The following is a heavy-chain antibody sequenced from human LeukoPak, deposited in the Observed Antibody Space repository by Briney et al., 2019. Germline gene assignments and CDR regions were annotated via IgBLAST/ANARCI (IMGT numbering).Heavy chain of an antibody. CDR1: GFTVSSNY. V-gene: IGHV3-53*01. Sequence: PGGSLRLSCAASGFTVSSNYMSWVRQAPGKGLEGVSVIYSGGSTYYADSVKGRFTISRDNSKNTLYLQMNSLRAEDTAVYYCARIRYSYYFDYWGQGTLVTVSS. CDR3: ARIRYSYYFDY. D-gene: IGHD1-1*01. J-gene: IGHJ4*02. CDR2: IYSGGST.